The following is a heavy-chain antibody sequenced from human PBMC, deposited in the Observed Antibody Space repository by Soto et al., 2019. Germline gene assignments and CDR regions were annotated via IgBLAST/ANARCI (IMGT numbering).Heavy chain of an antibody. CDR3: ARARIAAARVTFDY. CDR1: GGSISSSNW. D-gene: IGHD6-13*01. CDR2: IYHSGST. J-gene: IGHJ4*02. V-gene: IGHV4-4*02. Sequence: TLSLTCAVSGGSISSSNWWSWVRQPPGKGLEWIGEIYHSGSTNYNPSLKSRVTISVDKSKNQFSLKLSSVTAADTAVYYCARARIAAARVTFDYWGQGTLVTVSS.